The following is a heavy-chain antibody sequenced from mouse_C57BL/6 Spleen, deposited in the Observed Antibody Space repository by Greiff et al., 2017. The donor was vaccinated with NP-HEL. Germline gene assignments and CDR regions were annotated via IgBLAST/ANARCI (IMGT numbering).Heavy chain of an antibody. Sequence: EVQGVESGGGLVKPGGSLKLSCAASGFTFSDYGIHWVRQAPEKGLEWVAYISSGSSTIYYADTVKGRFTISRDNAKNTLFLQMTSLRSEDTAMYYCARDGSTVVGYAMDYWGQGTSVTVSS. J-gene: IGHJ4*01. CDR1: GFTFSDYG. D-gene: IGHD1-1*01. CDR3: ARDGSTVVGYAMDY. V-gene: IGHV5-17*01. CDR2: ISSGSSTI.